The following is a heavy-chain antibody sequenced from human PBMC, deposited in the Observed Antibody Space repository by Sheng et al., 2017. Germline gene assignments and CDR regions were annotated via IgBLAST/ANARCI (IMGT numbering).Heavy chain of an antibody. Sequence: PGGSLRLSCDASGFTFNTYEMNWVRHAPGKGLEWLSYISSSSGAMYYADSVKGRFTISRDNAKNSLFLQMNSLRAEDTAVYYCARESASYRYGYRYFDLWGQGTLVTVSS. CDR2: ISSSSGAM. J-gene: IGHJ4*02. CDR1: GFTFNTYE. V-gene: IGHV3-48*03. CDR3: ARESASYRYGYRYFDL. D-gene: IGHD5-18*01.